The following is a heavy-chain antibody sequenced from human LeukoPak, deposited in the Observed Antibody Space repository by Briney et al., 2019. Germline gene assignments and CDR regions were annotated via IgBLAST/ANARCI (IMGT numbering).Heavy chain of an antibody. Sequence: SVKVSCKASGYTFTSYDINWVRQATGQGLEWMGWMNPNSGNTGYAQKFQGRVTMTRNTSISTAYMELSSLRSEDTAVYYCATAGGFGELFGALGLHYYYYGMDVWGQGTTVTVSS. J-gene: IGHJ6*02. D-gene: IGHD3-10*01. CDR3: ATAGGFGELFGALGLHYYYYGMDV. CDR1: GYTFTSYD. CDR2: MNPNSGNT. V-gene: IGHV1-8*01.